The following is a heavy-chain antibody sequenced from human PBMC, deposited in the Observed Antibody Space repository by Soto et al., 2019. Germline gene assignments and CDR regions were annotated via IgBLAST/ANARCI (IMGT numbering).Heavy chain of an antibody. D-gene: IGHD2-15*01. J-gene: IGHJ4*02. CDR3: AKDLGYCSGGSCPQFDY. CDR1: GFTFSSYA. CDR2: ISGSGGST. V-gene: IGHV3-23*01. Sequence: GGSLSLSCAASGFTFSSYAMSWVRQAPGKGLEWVSAISGSGGSTYYADSVKGRFTISRDNSKNTLYLQMNSLRAEDTAVYYCAKDLGYCSGGSCPQFDYWGQGTLVTAPQ.